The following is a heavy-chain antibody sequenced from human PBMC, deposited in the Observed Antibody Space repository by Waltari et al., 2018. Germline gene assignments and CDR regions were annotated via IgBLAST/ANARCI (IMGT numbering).Heavy chain of an antibody. CDR2: INPNSGGT. V-gene: IGHV1-2*02. D-gene: IGHD5-18*01. CDR3: ARVPGIQLWLTNAFDI. Sequence: QVQLVQSGAEVKKPGASVKVSCQASGYTFTGYYMHWVRQAPGQGLEWMGWINPNSGGTNYAQKFQGRVTMTRDTSISTAYMELSRLRSDDTAVYYCARVPGIQLWLTNAFDIWGQGTMVTVSS. CDR1: GYTFTGYY. J-gene: IGHJ3*02.